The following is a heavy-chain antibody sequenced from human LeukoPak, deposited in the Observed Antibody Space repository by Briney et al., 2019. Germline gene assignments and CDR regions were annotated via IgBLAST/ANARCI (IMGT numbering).Heavy chain of an antibody. J-gene: IGHJ2*01. CDR2: IVVGSGNT. Sequence: TSVKVSCKASGFTFTSSAMQWVRQARGQRLEWIGWIVVGSGNTNYAQKFRERVTITRDMSTSTAYMELSSLRSEDTAVYYCAAESGSYSGYWYFDLWGRGTLVTVSS. D-gene: IGHD1-26*01. CDR1: GFTFTSSA. CDR3: AAESGSYSGYWYFDL. V-gene: IGHV1-58*02.